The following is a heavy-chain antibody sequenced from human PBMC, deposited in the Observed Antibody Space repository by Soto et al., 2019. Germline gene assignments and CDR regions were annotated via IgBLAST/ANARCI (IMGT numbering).Heavy chain of an antibody. V-gene: IGHV3-33*01. J-gene: IGHJ6*02. Sequence: GGSLRLSCAASGFTFSSYGMHWVRQAPGKGLEWVAVIWYDGSNKYYADSVKGRFTISRDNSKNTLYLQMNSLRAEDTAVYYCARGVTTVKSVYGMDVWGQGTTVTVSS. CDR1: GFTFSSYG. CDR2: IWYDGSNK. CDR3: ARGVTTVKSVYGMDV. D-gene: IGHD4-17*01.